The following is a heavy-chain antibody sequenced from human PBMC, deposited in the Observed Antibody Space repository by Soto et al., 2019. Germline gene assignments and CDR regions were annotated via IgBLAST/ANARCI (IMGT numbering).Heavy chain of an antibody. CDR1: GGSLSSYY. D-gene: IGHD1-1*01. CDR2: IYYSGST. J-gene: IGHJ5*02. Sequence: SETLFLTCTVSGGSLSSYYWSWIRQPPGKGLEWIGYIYYSGSTNYNPSLKSRVTISVDTSKNQFSLKLSSVTAADTAVYYCARDHVRRTGFDPWGQGTLVTVSS. CDR3: ARDHVRRTGFDP. V-gene: IGHV4-59*01.